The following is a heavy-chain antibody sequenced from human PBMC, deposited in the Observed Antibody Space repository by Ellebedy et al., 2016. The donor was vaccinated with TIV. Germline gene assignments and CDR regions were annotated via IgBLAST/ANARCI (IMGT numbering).Heavy chain of an antibody. V-gene: IGHV1-46*01. CDR1: GYTFTSYY. CDR3: AREGSSGSPIAYGMDV. D-gene: IGHD6-19*01. J-gene: IGHJ6*02. CDR2: INPSGGST. Sequence: ASVKVSXKASGYTFTSYYMHWVRQAPGQGLEWMGIINPSGGSTSYAQKFQGRVTMTRDTSTSTVYMELSSLRSEDTAVYYCAREGSSGSPIAYGMDVWGQGTTVTVSS.